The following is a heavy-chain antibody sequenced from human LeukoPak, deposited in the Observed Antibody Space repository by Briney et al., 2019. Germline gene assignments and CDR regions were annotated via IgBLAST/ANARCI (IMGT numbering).Heavy chain of an antibody. CDR2: INHSGST. J-gene: IGHJ5*02. V-gene: IGHV4-34*01. CDR1: GGSFRGYY. CDR3: ARRKRSGCSSTSCLLSWFDP. Sequence: PSETLSLTCAVYGGSFRGYYWSWIRQPPGKGLEWSGEINHSGSTNYNPSLKSRVTISVDTSKNQFSLKLGSVTAADTAVYYCARRKRSGCSSTSCLLSWFDPWGQGTLVTVSS. D-gene: IGHD2-2*01.